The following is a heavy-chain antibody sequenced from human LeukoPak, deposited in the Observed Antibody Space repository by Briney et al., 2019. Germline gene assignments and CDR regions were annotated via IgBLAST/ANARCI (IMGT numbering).Heavy chain of an antibody. CDR3: ASSRGIVVVPAYS. CDR1: GGTFSSYA. J-gene: IGHJ3*01. D-gene: IGHD2-2*01. V-gene: IGHV1-69*01. Sequence: GASVKVSCKASGGTFSSYAISWVRQAPGQGLEWMGGIIPIFGTANYAQKFQGRVTITADESTSTAYMELSSLRSEDTAVYYCASSRGIVVVPAYSWGQGTMVTVSS. CDR2: IIPIFGTA.